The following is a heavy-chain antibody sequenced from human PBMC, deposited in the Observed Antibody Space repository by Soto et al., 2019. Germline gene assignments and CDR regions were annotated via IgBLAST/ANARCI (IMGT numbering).Heavy chain of an antibody. CDR3: ATQGFYRMGV. CDR2: IHHSGAT. V-gene: IGHV4-4*02. J-gene: IGHJ6*02. CDR1: GGSITGDNW. Sequence: SDTRSLTCAVSGGSITGDNWWSWVRQPPGKGLEWIGEIHHSGATNYNPSLKSRVTISVDKSKNQLSLKLNSVTAADTAMFYCATQGFYRMGVWGRGTTVT.